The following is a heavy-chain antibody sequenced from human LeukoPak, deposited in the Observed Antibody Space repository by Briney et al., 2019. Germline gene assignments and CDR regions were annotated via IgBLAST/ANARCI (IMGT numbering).Heavy chain of an antibody. CDR3: ARVAQDSSSWPQLYYFDY. CDR2: ISSSSSYI. J-gene: IGHJ4*02. V-gene: IGHV3-21*01. D-gene: IGHD6-13*01. Sequence: GGSLRLSXAASGFTFSSYSMNWVRQAPGKGLEWVSSISSSSSYIYYADSVKGRFTISRDNAKNSLYLQMNSLRAEDTAVYYCARVAQDSSSWPQLYYFDYWGQGTLVTVSS. CDR1: GFTFSSYS.